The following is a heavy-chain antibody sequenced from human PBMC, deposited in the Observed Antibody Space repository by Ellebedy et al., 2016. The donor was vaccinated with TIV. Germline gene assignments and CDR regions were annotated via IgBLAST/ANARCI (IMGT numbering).Heavy chain of an antibody. CDR3: ASERSQDNAFDI. CDR1: GDSISSSSYF. V-gene: IGHV4-39*01. CDR2: IYYSGST. J-gene: IGHJ3*02. Sequence: SATLSLTXTVSGDSISSSSYFWVWIRQPPGQGLEWIGAIYYSGSTYYNPSLKSRVTISADTSKNQFSLKLSSVTAADTAVYYCASERSQDNAFDIWGQGTMVTVSS.